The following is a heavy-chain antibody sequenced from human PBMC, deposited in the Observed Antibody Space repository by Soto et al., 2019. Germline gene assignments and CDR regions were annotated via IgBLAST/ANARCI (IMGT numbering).Heavy chain of an antibody. J-gene: IGHJ6*02. CDR2: IIPIPGTA. CDR1: GGTFSSYA. CDR3: ARSQGSSTSLEIYYYYYYGMDV. D-gene: IGHD2-2*01. V-gene: IGHV1-69*01. Sequence: QVQLVQSGAEVKKPGSSVKVSCKASGGTFSSYAISWVRQAPGQGLEWMGGIIPIPGTANYAQKFQGRVTITADESPSTAYMERSSLRSEDTAVYYCARSQGSSTSLEIYYYYYYGMDVWGQGTTVTVSS.